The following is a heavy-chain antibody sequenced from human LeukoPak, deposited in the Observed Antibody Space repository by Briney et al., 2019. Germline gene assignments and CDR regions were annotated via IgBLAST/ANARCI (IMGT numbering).Heavy chain of an antibody. J-gene: IGHJ5*02. V-gene: IGHV4-59*01. D-gene: IGHD1-1*01. CDR2: ISYSGST. CDR3: AREGTAGTNLNWFDP. Sequence: PAETLSLTCTVSGGSISSYYWSWIRQPPGKGLEWIGYISYSGSTNFNPSLKSRVTISVDTSKNQFSLKLSSVTAADTAVYYCAREGTAGTNLNWFDPWGQGTLVTVSS. CDR1: GGSISSYY.